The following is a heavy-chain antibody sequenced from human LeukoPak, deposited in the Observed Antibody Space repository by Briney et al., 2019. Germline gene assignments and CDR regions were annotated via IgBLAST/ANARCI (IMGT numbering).Heavy chain of an antibody. CDR1: GFTFSTKY. V-gene: IGHV3-74*01. CDR3: ARDGYAFDI. J-gene: IGHJ3*02. Sequence: GGSLRLSCAASGFTFSTKYMSWVRQAPGKGLEWVSRINTGGSSTSYADFVKGRFTISRDNAKNTLYLQMSSLRAEDTAVYYCARDGYAFDIWGQGTMVTVSS. CDR2: INTGGSST.